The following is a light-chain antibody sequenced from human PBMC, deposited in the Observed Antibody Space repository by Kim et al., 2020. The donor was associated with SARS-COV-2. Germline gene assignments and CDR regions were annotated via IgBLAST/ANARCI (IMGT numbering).Light chain of an antibody. CDR1: QGISNN. Sequence: DIQMTQSPSSLSASVGDRVIITCRASQGISNNLGWFRQKPGEAPKSLIYGATTLQGGVPSRFSGAGSGREFNLTISSLQPDDFAIYFCQQYNSHPITFGQGTRLEIK. V-gene: IGKV1-16*01. J-gene: IGKJ5*01. CDR3: QQYNSHPIT. CDR2: GAT.